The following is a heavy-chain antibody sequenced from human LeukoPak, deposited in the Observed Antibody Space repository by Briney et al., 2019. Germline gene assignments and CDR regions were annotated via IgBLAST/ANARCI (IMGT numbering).Heavy chain of an antibody. CDR3: AKGGGGRLMYYYYMDV. D-gene: IGHD3-16*01. Sequence: ASVKVSCKASGYTFTSYYMHWVRQAPGQGLEWMGIINPSGGSTSYAQKFQGRVTMTRDMSTSTVYMELSSLRAEDMALYYCAKGGGGRLMYYYYMDVWGKGTTVTVSS. CDR1: GYTFTSYY. J-gene: IGHJ6*03. V-gene: IGHV1-46*01. CDR2: INPSGGST.